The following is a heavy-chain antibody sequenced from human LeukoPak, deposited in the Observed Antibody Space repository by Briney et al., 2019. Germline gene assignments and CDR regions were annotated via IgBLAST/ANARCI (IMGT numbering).Heavy chain of an antibody. V-gene: IGHV4-4*07. CDR3: ARVRRAAGTRMSYYYMDV. J-gene: IGHJ6*03. Sequence: PSETLSLTCTVSGGSISSYYWSWIRQPAGKGLEWIGRIYTSGSTNYNPSLKSRVTMSVDTSKNQFSLKLSSVTAADTAVYYCARVRRAAGTRMSYYYMDVWGKGTTVTVSS. D-gene: IGHD6-13*01. CDR1: GGSISSYY. CDR2: IYTSGST.